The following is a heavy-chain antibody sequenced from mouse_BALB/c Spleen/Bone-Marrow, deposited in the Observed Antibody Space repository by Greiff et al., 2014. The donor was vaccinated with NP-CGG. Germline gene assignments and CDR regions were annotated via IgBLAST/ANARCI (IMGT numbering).Heavy chain of an antibody. CDR1: GYAFTNYL. Sequence: VQLQQSGADLVRPGTSVKVSCKASGYAFTNYLIEWVKQRPGQGLEWIGVINPGSGATNYNEKFKGKATLTADKSSSTAYMQLSSLTSGDSAVYFCARKLGPSYAMDYWGQGTSVTVSS. CDR3: ARKLGPSYAMDY. D-gene: IGHD4-1*01. V-gene: IGHV1-54*01. CDR2: INPGSGAT. J-gene: IGHJ4*01.